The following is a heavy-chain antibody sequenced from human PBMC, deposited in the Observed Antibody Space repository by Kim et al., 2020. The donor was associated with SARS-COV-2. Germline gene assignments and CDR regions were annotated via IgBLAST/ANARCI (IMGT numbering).Heavy chain of an antibody. CDR3: ARDRERIAAADYYYYMDV. D-gene: IGHD6-13*01. Sequence: KSGVTISVDTSKNQFSLKLSSVTAADTAVYYCARDRERIAAADYYYYMDVWGKGTTVTVSS. J-gene: IGHJ6*03. V-gene: IGHV4-59*01.